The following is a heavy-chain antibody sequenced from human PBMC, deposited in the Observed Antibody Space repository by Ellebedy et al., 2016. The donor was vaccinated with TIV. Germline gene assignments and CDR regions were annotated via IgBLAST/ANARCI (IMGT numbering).Heavy chain of an antibody. J-gene: IGHJ3*02. V-gene: IGHV3-48*02. Sequence: GESLKISXAASGFTFSSYNMNWVRQAPGKGLEWVSYISSVLTIYYADSVKGRFTISRDNAKNSLYLQLNSLRDEGTAVYYCARDSPGWSAFDIWGQGTMVTVSS. CDR1: GFTFSSYN. CDR3: ARDSPGWSAFDI. CDR2: ISSVLTI. D-gene: IGHD3-9*01.